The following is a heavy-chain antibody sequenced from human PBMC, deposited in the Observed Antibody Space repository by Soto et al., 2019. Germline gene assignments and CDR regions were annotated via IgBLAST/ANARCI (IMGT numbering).Heavy chain of an antibody. CDR1: GFTFNNYA. V-gene: IGHV3-23*01. CDR3: AKVRLTDYLRYAPHL. CDR2: ISPNGDST. J-gene: IGHJ3*01. Sequence: TGGSLRLSCAASGFTFNNYAMNWVRQAPGRGLEWVSIISPNGDSTYYADSVKGRFTISRDNSQNTVFLQMNSLRAEDTAIYFCAKVRLTDYLRYAPHLWGQGTLVTV. D-gene: IGHD2-8*01.